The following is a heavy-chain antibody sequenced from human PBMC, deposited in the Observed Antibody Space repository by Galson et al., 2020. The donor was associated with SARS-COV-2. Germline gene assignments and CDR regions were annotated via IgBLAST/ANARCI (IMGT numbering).Heavy chain of an antibody. CDR3: ARDEHTGSLTAFDN. CDR2: IYINGDT. D-gene: IGHD1-1*01. CDR1: GDSMSSYS. Sequence: SETLSLTCAVSGDSMSSYSWSWIRQPAGKGLQWVGSIYINGDTKCNPSLKSRVTMSLDTSKSRFSLTLTSVTAADTAVYYCARDEHTGSLTAFDNWGQGALVTVSS. J-gene: IGHJ4*02. V-gene: IGHV4-4*07.